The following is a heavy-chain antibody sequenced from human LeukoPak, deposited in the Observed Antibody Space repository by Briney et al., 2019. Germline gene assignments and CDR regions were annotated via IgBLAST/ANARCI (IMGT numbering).Heavy chain of an antibody. CDR3: ARGGGYASPIGY. CDR2: IYHSGST. Sequence: NPSETLSLTCTLSGGSISTYYWSWIRQPPGKGLEWIGYIYHSGSTNYNPPLKSRVTISVDTSKNQFSLKPSSVTAADTAVYYCARGGGYASPIGYWGQGALVTVSS. D-gene: IGHD5-12*01. V-gene: IGHV4-59*01. CDR1: GGSISTYY. J-gene: IGHJ4*02.